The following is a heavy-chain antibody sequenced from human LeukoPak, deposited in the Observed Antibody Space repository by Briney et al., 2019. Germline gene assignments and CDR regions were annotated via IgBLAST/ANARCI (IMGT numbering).Heavy chain of an antibody. Sequence: PGGSLRLSCAASGFTFSSYEMIWVRQAPGKGLEWVSYITSSGTSIYYADSVKGRFTLSRDNTKNSLYLQMNSLRADVTAVYYCARVRPTIFGVIIEPYFDYWGQGTLVTVSS. CDR2: ITSSGTSI. J-gene: IGHJ4*02. CDR3: ARVRPTIFGVIIEPYFDY. V-gene: IGHV3-48*03. D-gene: IGHD3-3*01. CDR1: GFTFSSYE.